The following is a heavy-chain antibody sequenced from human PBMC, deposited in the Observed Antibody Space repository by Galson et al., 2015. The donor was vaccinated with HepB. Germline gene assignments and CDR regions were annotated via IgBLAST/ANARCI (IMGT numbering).Heavy chain of an antibody. D-gene: IGHD3-10*01. CDR3: ARENGVWFGEFGAFDI. V-gene: IGHV3-48*04. Sequence: SLRLSCAASGFTFSSYSMNWVRQAPGKGLEWVSYISSSSSTIYYADSVKGRFTISRDNAKNSLYLQMNSLRAEDTAVYSCARENGVWFGEFGAFDIWGQGTMVTVSS. J-gene: IGHJ3*02. CDR2: ISSSSSTI. CDR1: GFTFSSYS.